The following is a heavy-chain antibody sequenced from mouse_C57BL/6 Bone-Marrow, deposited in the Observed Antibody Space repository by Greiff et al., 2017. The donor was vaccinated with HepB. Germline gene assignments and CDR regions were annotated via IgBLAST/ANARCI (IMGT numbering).Heavy chain of an antibody. CDR1: GYTFTSYW. J-gene: IGHJ2*01. CDR2: IHPSDSDT. D-gene: IGHD4-1*01. CDR3: AISELGRSRYYFDY. Sequence: VQLQQPGAELVKPGASVKVSCKASGYTFTSYWMHWVKQRPGQGLEWIGRIHPSDSDTNYNQKFKGKATLTVDKSSSTAYMQLSSLTSEDSAVDYCAISELGRSRYYFDYWGQGTTLTVSS. V-gene: IGHV1-74*01.